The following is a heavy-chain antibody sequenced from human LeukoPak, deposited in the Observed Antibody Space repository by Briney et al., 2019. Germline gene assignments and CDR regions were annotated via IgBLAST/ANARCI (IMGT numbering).Heavy chain of an antibody. CDR2: TYHSGST. Sequence: RPSETLSLTCAVSGYSISSGYYWGWIRQPPGKGLEWIGSTYHSGSTYYNPSLKSRVTISVDTSKNQFSLKLSSVTAADTAVYYCARPVGIEYDFWSGYYHNWFDPWGQGTLVTVSS. D-gene: IGHD3-3*01. CDR1: GYSISSGYY. J-gene: IGHJ5*02. CDR3: ARPVGIEYDFWSGYYHNWFDP. V-gene: IGHV4-38-2*01.